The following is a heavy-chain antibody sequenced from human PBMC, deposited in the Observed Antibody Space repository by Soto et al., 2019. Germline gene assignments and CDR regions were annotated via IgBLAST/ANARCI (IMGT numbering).Heavy chain of an antibody. J-gene: IGHJ6*03. V-gene: IGHV1-8*01. CDR2: MNPNSGNT. CDR3: ARVPPGYYYYYWDV. Sequence: GASVKVSCKASGYTFTSYDINWVRQATGQGLEWMGWMNPNSGNTGYAQKFQGRVTMTRNTSISTAYMELSSLRSEDTAVYYCARVPPGYYYYYWDVWGKGTTIPVSS. CDR1: GYTFTSYD.